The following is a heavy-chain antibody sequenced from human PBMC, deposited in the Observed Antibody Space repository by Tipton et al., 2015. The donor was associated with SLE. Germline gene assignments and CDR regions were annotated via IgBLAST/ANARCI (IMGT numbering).Heavy chain of an antibody. J-gene: IGHJ3*01. Sequence: TLSLTCAVNGGSFSGYYWNWIRQTPGKGLEWIGEVHHSGSTNCNPSLKSRVTISVDTSRNHFSLKLSSVTAADTAVYYCAREGVKNWLQYPSGTFDLWGQGTVVTVSS. D-gene: IGHD5-24*01. V-gene: IGHV4-34*01. CDR1: GGSFSGYY. CDR3: AREGVKNWLQYPSGTFDL. CDR2: VHHSGST.